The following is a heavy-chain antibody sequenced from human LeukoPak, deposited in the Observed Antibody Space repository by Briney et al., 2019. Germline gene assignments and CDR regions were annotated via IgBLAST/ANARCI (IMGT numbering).Heavy chain of an antibody. V-gene: IGHV3-23*01. Sequence: GGSLRLSCAASGFSFSSYAVGWVRQAPGKGLEWVSSITGTGGRTYFADSVQGRFTISRDNSKNTVYLQMNSLRAEDTAVYYCTKAPCSGDSCYHFDYWGQGTLVTVSS. CDR1: GFSFSSYA. D-gene: IGHD2-15*01. CDR3: TKAPCSGDSCYHFDY. J-gene: IGHJ4*02. CDR2: ITGTGGRT.